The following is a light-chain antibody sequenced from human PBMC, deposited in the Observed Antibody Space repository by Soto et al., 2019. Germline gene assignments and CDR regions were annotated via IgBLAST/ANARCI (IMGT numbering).Light chain of an antibody. CDR3: QQYGSSPPT. Sequence: AQSQATLSVSPGARAARCCRASQSVSDYLAWYQQRPGQAPRLLIFGASTRATGFPARFSGTGSETDFTLTISRLEPEDFAVYYCQQYGSSPPTFGQGTKVDIK. CDR2: GAS. V-gene: IGKV3-20*01. CDR1: QSVSDY. J-gene: IGKJ1*01.